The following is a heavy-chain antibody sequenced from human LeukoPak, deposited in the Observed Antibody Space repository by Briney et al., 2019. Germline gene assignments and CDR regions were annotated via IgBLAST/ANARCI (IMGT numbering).Heavy chain of an antibody. CDR1: GYTFTGYY. Sequence: ASVKVSCKASGYTFTGYYMHWVRQAPGQGLEWMGWINPNSGGTNYAQKFQGRVTMTRDTSISTAYMELSRLRSDDTAVYYCARDRYCSSTSCPRRGYNWFDPWGRGTLVTVSS. CDR3: ARDRYCSSTSCPRRGYNWFDP. V-gene: IGHV1-2*02. CDR2: INPNSGGT. D-gene: IGHD2-2*01. J-gene: IGHJ5*02.